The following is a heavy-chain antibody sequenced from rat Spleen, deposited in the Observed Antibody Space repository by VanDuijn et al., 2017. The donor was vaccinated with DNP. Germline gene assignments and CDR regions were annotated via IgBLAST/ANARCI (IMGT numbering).Heavy chain of an antibody. CDR1: GYSITSNY. Sequence: EVQLQESGSGLVKPSQSLSLTCSVTGYSITSNYWGWIRKFPGNKMEYIGHISYSGSTNYNPSHKSRISITRDTSKNHFFLHLNSRTTEDTATDYCARWTRYFDYWGQGVMVTVAS. CDR2: ISYSGST. J-gene: IGHJ2*01. V-gene: IGHV3-1*01. D-gene: IGHD1-7*01. CDR3: ARWTRYFDY.